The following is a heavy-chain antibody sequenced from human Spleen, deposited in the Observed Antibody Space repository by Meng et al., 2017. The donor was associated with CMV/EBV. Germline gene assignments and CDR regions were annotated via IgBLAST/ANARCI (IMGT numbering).Heavy chain of an antibody. V-gene: IGHV3-74*01. CDR3: ARGSVTMVRGVIWKRYGMDV. CDR2: INSDGSST. D-gene: IGHD3-10*01. Sequence: GGSLRLSCAASGVTFSSYWMHWVRQAPGKGLVWVSRINSDGSSTSYADSVKGRFTISRDNAKNTLYLQMNSLRAEDTAVYYCARGSVTMVRGVIWKRYGMDVWGQGTTVTVSS. J-gene: IGHJ6*02. CDR1: GVTFSSYW.